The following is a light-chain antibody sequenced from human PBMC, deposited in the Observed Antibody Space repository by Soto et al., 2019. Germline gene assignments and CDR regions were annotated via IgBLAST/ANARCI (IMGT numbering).Light chain of an antibody. CDR3: ATWDDSLNGFYV. J-gene: IGLJ1*01. V-gene: IGLV2-14*01. CDR2: EVS. Sequence: QSALTQPASVSGSPGQSITISCTGTSSDIGNYDFVSWYQQVPGTAPKAMIYEVSSRPSGVSNRFSGSKSGNTASLTISGLQAEDEADYFCATWDDSLNGFYVFGTGTKVTVL. CDR1: SSDIGNYDF.